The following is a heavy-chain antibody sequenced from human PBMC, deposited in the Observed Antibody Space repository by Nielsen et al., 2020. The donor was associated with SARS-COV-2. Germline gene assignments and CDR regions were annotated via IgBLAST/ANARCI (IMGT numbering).Heavy chain of an antibody. Sequence: GGSLRLSCAASGFSFNNHGMHWVRQAPGKGLEWVAYISYEGSKQYYADSVKGRFTISRDFSKSTLYLQMNSLRGEDTAVYYCAKDRAIFMIYFTRGGPDFWGQGTLVTVSS. J-gene: IGHJ4*02. D-gene: IGHD2-2*02. CDR1: GFSFNNHG. V-gene: IGHV3-30*18. CDR2: ISYEGSKQ. CDR3: AKDRAIFMIYFTRGGPDF.